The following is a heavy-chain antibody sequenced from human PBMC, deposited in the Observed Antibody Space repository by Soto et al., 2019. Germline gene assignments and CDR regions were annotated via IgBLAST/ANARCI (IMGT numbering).Heavy chain of an antibody. J-gene: IGHJ4*02. D-gene: IGHD2-15*01. Sequence: EVQLVESGGGLVQPGGSLRLSCAASGFTFSSYWMHWVRQAPGKGLVWVSRINSDGSRTSYADSVKGRFTISRDNANNTPYLQMNSLRAENTAVYYGVRTSLVVAAATREDYWGQGTLVTVSS. CDR3: VRTSLVVAAATREDY. CDR2: INSDGSRT. CDR1: GFTFSSYW. V-gene: IGHV3-74*01.